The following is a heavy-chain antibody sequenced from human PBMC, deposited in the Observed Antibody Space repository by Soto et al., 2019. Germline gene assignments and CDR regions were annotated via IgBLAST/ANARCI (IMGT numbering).Heavy chain of an antibody. CDR2: INHSGST. D-gene: IGHD6-6*01. Sequence: ASETLSLTCAVYGGSFSGYYRSWIRQPPGKGLEWIGEINHSGSTNYNPSLKSRVTISVDTSKNQFSLKLSSVTAADTAVYYCAARHSSNYWGQGTLVNVSS. V-gene: IGHV4-34*01. CDR1: GGSFSGYY. J-gene: IGHJ4*02. CDR3: AARHSSNY.